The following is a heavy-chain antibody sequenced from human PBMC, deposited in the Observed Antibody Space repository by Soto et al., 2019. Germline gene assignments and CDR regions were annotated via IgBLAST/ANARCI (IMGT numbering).Heavy chain of an antibody. CDR3: VRATLSWGHYYFRGLDV. V-gene: IGHV3-7*01. Sequence: GGSLRLSCAATGFMFGTYWMSWVRQAPGKGLEWVANIKRGGNEKYYADSVKGRFTVSRDNVKNFLHLQMSSLRGDDTGVYFCVRATLSWGHYYFRGLDVWGQGTTVTVSS. CDR1: GFMFGTYW. CDR2: IKRGGNEK. D-gene: IGHD3-22*01. J-gene: IGHJ6*02.